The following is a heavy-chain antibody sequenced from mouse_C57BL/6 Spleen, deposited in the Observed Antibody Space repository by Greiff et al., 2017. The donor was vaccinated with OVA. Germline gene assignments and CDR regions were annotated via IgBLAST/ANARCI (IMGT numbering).Heavy chain of an antibody. CDR3: ARGPRAHWYFDV. J-gene: IGHJ1*03. CDR2: IYPGSGST. Sequence: QVQLQQPGAELVKPGASVKMSCKASGYTFTSYWITWVKQRPGQGLEWIGDIYPGSGSTNYNEKFKSKATLTVDTSSSTAYMQLSSLTSEDSAVYYCARGPRAHWYFDVWGTGTTGTVSS. CDR1: GYTFTSYW. V-gene: IGHV1-55*01. D-gene: IGHD3-3*01.